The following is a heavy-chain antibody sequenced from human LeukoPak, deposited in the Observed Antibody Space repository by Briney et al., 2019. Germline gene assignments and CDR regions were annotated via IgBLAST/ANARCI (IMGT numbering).Heavy chain of an antibody. CDR3: ARRLPFDF. V-gene: IGHV3-48*01. Sequence: PGGSLRLSCAASGFGFSSNSMNWVRRTPGKGLEWVSYISSSGSTIHYADSVKGRFTVSRDNAKNSLYLQMNSLRAEDTAVYYCARRLPFDFWGQGTLVTVSS. D-gene: IGHD2-15*01. CDR2: ISSSGSTI. J-gene: IGHJ4*02. CDR1: GFGFSSNS.